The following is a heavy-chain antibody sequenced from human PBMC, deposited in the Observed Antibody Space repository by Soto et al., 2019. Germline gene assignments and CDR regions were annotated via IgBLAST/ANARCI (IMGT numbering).Heavy chain of an antibody. Sequence: ASVKVSCKASGYTFTSYGISWVRQAPGQGLEWMGWISAYSGSTYYNPSLKSRVTISVDTSKNQFSLKLSSVTAADTAVYYCASLYRDYTVFDYWGQGTLVTVSS. CDR3: ASLYRDYTVFDY. V-gene: IGHV1-18*01. CDR1: GYTFTSYG. CDR2: ISAYSGST. J-gene: IGHJ4*02. D-gene: IGHD3-16*02.